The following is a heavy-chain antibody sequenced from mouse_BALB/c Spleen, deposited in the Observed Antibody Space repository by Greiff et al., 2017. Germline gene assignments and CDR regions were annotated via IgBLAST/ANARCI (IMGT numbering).Heavy chain of an antibody. J-gene: IGHJ3*01. CDR2: INPGSGGT. V-gene: IGHV1-54*01. CDR3: ARENYYGSSGGFAY. Sequence: VQLQESGAELVRPGTSVKVSCKASGYAFTNYLIEWVKQRPGQGLEWIGVINPGSGGTNYNEKFKGKATLTADKSSSTAYMQLSSLTSDDSAVYVCARENYYGSSGGFAYWGQGTLVTVSA. CDR1: GYAFTNYL. D-gene: IGHD1-1*01.